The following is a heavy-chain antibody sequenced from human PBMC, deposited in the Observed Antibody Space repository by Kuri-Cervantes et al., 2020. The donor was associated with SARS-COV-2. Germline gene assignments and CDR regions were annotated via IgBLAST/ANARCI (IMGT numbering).Heavy chain of an antibody. D-gene: IGHD6-19*01. CDR1: GFTFSNSW. Sequence: GGSLRLSCAASGFTFSNSWMSWVRQAPGKGLEWVANIKYDGSEKYYVDSVKGRFIISRDNAKNSVYLQMNSLRDADTAVYYCTRGGYTSALSRQNWFDPWGQGTLVTVSS. V-gene: IGHV3-7*03. CDR2: IKYDGSEK. CDR3: TRGGYTSALSRQNWFDP. J-gene: IGHJ5*02.